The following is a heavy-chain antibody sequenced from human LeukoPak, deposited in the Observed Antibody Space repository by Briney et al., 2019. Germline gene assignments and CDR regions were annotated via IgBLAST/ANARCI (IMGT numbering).Heavy chain of an antibody. V-gene: IGHV3-53*01. CDR2: ISINTDT. CDR1: GIAVTGNY. D-gene: IGHD1-26*01. CDR3: AIAQSWDELFDS. Sequence: GGSLRLSCAASGIAVTGNYMSWVRQPPGKGLEWVSFISINTDTFYADSVRGRFTISRDSSEDTLFLQMNSLRDEDSAVYYCAIAQSWDELFDSWGQGTLVTVSS. J-gene: IGHJ4*02.